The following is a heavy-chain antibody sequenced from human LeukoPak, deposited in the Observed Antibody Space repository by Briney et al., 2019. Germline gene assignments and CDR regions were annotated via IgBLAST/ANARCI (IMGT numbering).Heavy chain of an antibody. CDR2: INPNSGGT. CDR1: GYTFTSYY. CDR3: ARTTVTHWFDP. V-gene: IGHV1-2*06. Sequence: GASVKVSCKASGYTFTSYYMHWVRQAPGQGLEWMGRINPNSGGTNYAQKFQGRVTMTRDTSISTAYMELSRLRSDDTAVYYCARTTVTHWFDPWGQGTLVTVSS. D-gene: IGHD4-17*01. J-gene: IGHJ5*02.